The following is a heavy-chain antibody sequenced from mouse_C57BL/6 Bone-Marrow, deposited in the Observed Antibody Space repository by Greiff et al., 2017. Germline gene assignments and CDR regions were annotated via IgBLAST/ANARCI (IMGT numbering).Heavy chain of an antibody. V-gene: IGHV1-62-2*01. CDR3: ARHEVTTVVEGDWYFDV. CDR1: GYTFTEYT. Sequence: QVHVKQSGAELVKPGASVKLSCKASGYTFTEYTIHWVKQRSGQGLEWIGWFYPGSGSIKYNEKFKDKDTLTADKSSSTVYMELSRWTSEDSAVYFCARHEVTTVVEGDWYFDVWGTGTTVTVSS. CDR2: FYPGSGSI. D-gene: IGHD1-1*01. J-gene: IGHJ1*03.